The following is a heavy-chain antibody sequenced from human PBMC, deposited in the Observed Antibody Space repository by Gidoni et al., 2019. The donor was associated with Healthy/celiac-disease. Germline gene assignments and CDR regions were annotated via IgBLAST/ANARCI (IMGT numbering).Heavy chain of an antibody. CDR1: GFTFDDYA. D-gene: IGHD3-10*01. CDR2: ISWNSGSI. CDR3: AKDMSGSGSYYDNWFDP. J-gene: IGHJ5*02. V-gene: IGHV3-9*01. Sequence: EVQLVESGGGLVQPGRSLRLSCAASGFTFDDYAMHWVLQAPGKGLEWVAGISWNSGSIGYADSVKGRFTISRDNAKNSLYLQMNSLRAEDTALYYCAKDMSGSGSYYDNWFDPWGQGTLVTVSS.